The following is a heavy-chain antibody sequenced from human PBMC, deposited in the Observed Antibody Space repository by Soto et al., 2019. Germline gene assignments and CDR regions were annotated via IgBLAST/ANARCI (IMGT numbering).Heavy chain of an antibody. J-gene: IGHJ4*02. CDR2: ISYDGSNK. V-gene: IGHV3-30*18. D-gene: IGHD1-26*01. CDR1: GFTFSSYG. Sequence: QVQLVESGGGVVQPGRSLRLSCAASGFTFSSYGMHWVRQAPGKGLEWVAVISYDGSNKYYADSVKGRFTISRDNSKNTLYLHMNSLRAEDTAVYYCAKDPEPIVGATTPSPVHYWGPGTLVTVSS. CDR3: AKDPEPIVGATTPSPVHY.